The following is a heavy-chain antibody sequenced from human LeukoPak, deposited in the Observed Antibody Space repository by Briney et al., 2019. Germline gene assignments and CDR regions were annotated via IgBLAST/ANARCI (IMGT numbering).Heavy chain of an antibody. V-gene: IGHV3-30*18. CDR3: AKGYSGYDWSLVDY. Sequence: GRSLRLSCVASGFTSSSYGMHWVRQAPGKGLEWVAVISYDGSNKYYADSVKGRFTISRDNSKNTLYLQMNSLRAEDTAAYYCAKGYSGYDWSLVDYWGQGTLVTVSS. J-gene: IGHJ4*02. CDR2: ISYDGSNK. D-gene: IGHD5-12*01. CDR1: GFTSSSYG.